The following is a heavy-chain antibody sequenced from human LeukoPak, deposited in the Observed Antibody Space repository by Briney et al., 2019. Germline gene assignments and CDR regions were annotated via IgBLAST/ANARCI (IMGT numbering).Heavy chain of an antibody. CDR1: GDTFSSYA. CDR3: ASTHSSIAAAGTFNY. J-gene: IGHJ4*02. V-gene: IGHV1-69*13. D-gene: IGHD6-13*01. Sequence: GASVKVSCXASGDTFSSYAISWVRQAPGQGLEWMGGIIPIFGTANYAQKFQGRVTITADESTSTAYMELSSLRSEDTAVYYCASTHSSIAAAGTFNYWGQGTLVTVSS. CDR2: IIPIFGTA.